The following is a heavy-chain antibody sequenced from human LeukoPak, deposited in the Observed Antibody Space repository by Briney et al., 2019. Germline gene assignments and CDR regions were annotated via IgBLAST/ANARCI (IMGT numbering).Heavy chain of an antibody. CDR2: INPNSGDT. V-gene: IGHV1-2*02. J-gene: IGHJ5*02. D-gene: IGHD3-3*01. CDR3: ARENIISGGGTAFDP. CDR1: GSTFTAYY. Sequence: ASVKVSCKASGSTFTAYYMHWVRQAPGQGLEWMGWINPNSGDTSYAQKFQGRVTMTGDASISTAYMELSRLRSDDTAVYYCARENIISGGGTAFDPWGQGTLVTVSS.